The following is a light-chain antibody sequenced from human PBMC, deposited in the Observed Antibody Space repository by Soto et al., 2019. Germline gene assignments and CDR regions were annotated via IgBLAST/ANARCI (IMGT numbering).Light chain of an antibody. CDR2: DAS. J-gene: IGKJ1*01. V-gene: IGKV3-11*01. Sequence: EIVLTQSPATLSLSPGERATLSCRASQSVSSSLAWYQQKPGLPPRLLIYDASNRAAGIPARFSGSGSGTDFTLTISSLEPEDFAVYYCQQRSDWPAWTFGQGTKVEIE. CDR3: QQRSDWPAWT. CDR1: QSVSSS.